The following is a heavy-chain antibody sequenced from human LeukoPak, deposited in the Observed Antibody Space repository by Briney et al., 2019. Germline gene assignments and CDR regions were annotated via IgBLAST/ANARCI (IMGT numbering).Heavy chain of an antibody. CDR2: ISPSGGST. V-gene: IGHV1-46*01. D-gene: IGHD6-13*01. CDR3: ARESRVISSSWYEADY. Sequence: ASVKVSCKASGYTFTSYYMHWVRQAPGQGLEWMGIISPSGGSTSYAQKFQGRVTMTRDTSTSTVYMELSSLRSEDTAVYYCARESRVISSSWYEADYWGQGTLVTVSS. CDR1: GYTFTSYY. J-gene: IGHJ4*02.